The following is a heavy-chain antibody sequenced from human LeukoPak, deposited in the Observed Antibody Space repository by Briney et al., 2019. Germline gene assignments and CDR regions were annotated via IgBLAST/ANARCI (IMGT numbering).Heavy chain of an antibody. CDR2: IYDSGST. J-gene: IGHJ6*02. Sequence: SETLSLTCTVSGGSISSGGYYWSWIRQPPGKGLEWIGYIYDSGSTNYNPSLKSRVTISVDTSKNQFSLKLSSVTAADMAVYYCARVGGTNYYYYGMDVWGQGTTVTVSS. CDR3: ARVGGTNYYYYGMDV. D-gene: IGHD3-10*01. V-gene: IGHV4-61*08. CDR1: GGSISSGGYY.